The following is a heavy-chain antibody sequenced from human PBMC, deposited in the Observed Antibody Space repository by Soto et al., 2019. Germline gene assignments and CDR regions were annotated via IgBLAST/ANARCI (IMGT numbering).Heavy chain of an antibody. V-gene: IGHV3-53*01. J-gene: IGHJ6*02. Sequence: GGSLRLSCAASGFTVSSNYMSWVRQAPGKGLEWVSVIYSGGSTYYADSVKGRFTISRDNSKNTLYLQMNSLRAEDTAVYYCARGGGNDFWSGYPSASYDYYGMDVWGQGTTVTVSS. CDR1: GFTVSSNY. CDR3: ARGGGNDFWSGYPSASYDYYGMDV. D-gene: IGHD3-3*01. CDR2: IYSGGST.